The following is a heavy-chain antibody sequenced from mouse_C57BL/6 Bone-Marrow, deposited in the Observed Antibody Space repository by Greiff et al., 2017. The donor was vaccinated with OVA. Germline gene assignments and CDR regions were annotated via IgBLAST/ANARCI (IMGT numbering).Heavy chain of an antibody. CDR3: ARGQYYGSCDGEVGV. D-gene: IGHD1-1*01. J-gene: IGHJ1*03. Sequence: VQLQQSGAELVKPGASVKLSCKASGYSFTSYWMHWVKQRPGQGLEWIGMIHPNSGSTNYNEKFKSKATLTVDKSSSTAYLQLSSLTSEDSAGVFCARGQYYGSCDGEVGVWGTGTTVTVSS. V-gene: IGHV1-64*01. CDR1: GYSFTSYW. CDR2: IHPNSGST.